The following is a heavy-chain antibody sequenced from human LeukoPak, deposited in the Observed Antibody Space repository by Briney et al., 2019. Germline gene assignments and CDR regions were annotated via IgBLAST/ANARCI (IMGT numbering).Heavy chain of an antibody. D-gene: IGHD3-9*01. CDR1: GFTFSDYY. J-gene: IGHJ6*02. CDR3: TRDLMDYDVSTGLHHYYMDV. CDR2: ISGSGHDI. V-gene: IGHV3-11*04. Sequence: PGGSLRLSCAGSGFTFSDYYMTWIRQTPGKGLEWLSYISGSGHDISYADSVKGRFTISRDNAKSSLYLRMNSLRVEDTAVYYCTRDLMDYDVSTGLHHYYMDVWGQGTTVTVSS.